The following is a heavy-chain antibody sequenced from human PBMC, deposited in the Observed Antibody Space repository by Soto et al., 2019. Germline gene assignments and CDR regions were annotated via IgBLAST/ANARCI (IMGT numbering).Heavy chain of an antibody. CDR3: AKDQEDTTMLMSY. D-gene: IGHD3-10*02. CDR1: GFPFNNYG. J-gene: IGHJ4*02. V-gene: IGHV3-30*18. CDR2: ISHDGYTQ. Sequence: SLRLSCAASGFPFNNYGMHWVRQAPGKGLEWLAVISHDGYTQYYADSVKGRFTISRDNPKNTLYLQMNSLRTDDTAVYYCAKDQEDTTMLMSYWGQGTLVTVSS.